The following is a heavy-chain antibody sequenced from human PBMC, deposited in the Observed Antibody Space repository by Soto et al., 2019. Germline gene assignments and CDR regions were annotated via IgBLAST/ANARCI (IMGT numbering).Heavy chain of an antibody. CDR2: LYDLDGT. Sequence: DVQLVASGGGLIQPGESLRLSCAAFGFTVSGKKYVALLRQAPGKGLEWVSALYDLDGTYYADSVKGRFTTSSDSSKTIVYLPMSSLRPDDPAVYSRATWHLTEYAYDIWGQGTMVTVSS. CDR3: ATWHLTEYAYDI. J-gene: IGHJ3*02. CDR1: GFTVSGKKY. V-gene: IGHV3-53*01. D-gene: IGHD3-16*01.